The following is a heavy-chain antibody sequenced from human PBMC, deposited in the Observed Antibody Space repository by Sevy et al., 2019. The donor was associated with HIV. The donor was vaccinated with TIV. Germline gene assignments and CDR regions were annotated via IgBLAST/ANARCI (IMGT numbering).Heavy chain of an antibody. Sequence: GGSLRLSCAASGFIFSSYSMAWVRQAPGKGLEWVSSITSSSGYIYNRDSVKGRLTISRDNAKNSLYLQMNSLRVEDTAVYYCARDCSSTSCLWGMDVWGQGTTVTVSS. CDR2: ITSSSGYI. CDR3: ARDCSSTSCLWGMDV. J-gene: IGHJ6*02. V-gene: IGHV3-21*06. D-gene: IGHD2-2*01. CDR1: GFIFSSYS.